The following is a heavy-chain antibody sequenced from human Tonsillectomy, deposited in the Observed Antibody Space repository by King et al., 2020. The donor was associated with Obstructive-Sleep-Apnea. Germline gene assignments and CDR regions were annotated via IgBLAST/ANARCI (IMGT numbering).Heavy chain of an antibody. CDR3: ARDPSYNGRVNYFDY. D-gene: IGHD1-26*01. V-gene: IGHV3-30*04. J-gene: IGHJ4*02. CDR1: GFTFSNYV. CDR2: ISYDGSYK. Sequence: AQLVQSGGGVVQPGRSLRLSCAASGFTFSNYVMHWVRQAPGKGLEWVALISYDGSYKYYAESVKGRFTISRDNSKNTLYLQMNSLRAEVTAVYYCARDPSYNGRVNYFDYWGQGTLVTVSS.